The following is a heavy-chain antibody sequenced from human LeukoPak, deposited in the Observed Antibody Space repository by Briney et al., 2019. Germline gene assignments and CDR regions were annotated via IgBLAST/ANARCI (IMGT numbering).Heavy chain of an antibody. CDR2: ISSSSSFI. CDR1: GFTFSSYS. J-gene: IGHJ3*02. D-gene: IGHD2-2*01. CDR3: ARDRIVVVPAAYMDDAFDI. Sequence: PGGSLRLSCAASGFTFSSYSMNWVRQAPGKGLEWVSSISSSSSFIYYADSVKGRSTISGDNAKNSLYLQMNSLRAEDTAVYYCARDRIVVVPAAYMDDAFDIWGQGTMVTVSS. V-gene: IGHV3-21*01.